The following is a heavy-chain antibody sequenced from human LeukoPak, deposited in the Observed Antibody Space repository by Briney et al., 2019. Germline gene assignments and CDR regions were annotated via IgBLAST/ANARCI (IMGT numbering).Heavy chain of an antibody. J-gene: IGHJ4*02. CDR3: ARPRYDYSNYELDY. CDR1: GGSIGSYY. Sequence: SETLSLTCTVSGGSIGSYYWSWIRQPPGKGLEWIGYIYYSGSTNYNPSLKSRVTISVDTSKNQFSLKLSSVTAADTAVYYCARPRYDYSNYELDYWGQGTLVTVSS. D-gene: IGHD4-11*01. V-gene: IGHV4-59*01. CDR2: IYYSGST.